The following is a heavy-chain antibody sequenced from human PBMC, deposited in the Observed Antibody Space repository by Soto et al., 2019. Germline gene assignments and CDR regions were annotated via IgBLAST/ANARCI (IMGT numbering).Heavy chain of an antibody. Sequence: ASVKVSCKASGYTFTSYGISWVRQAPGQRLEWMGWINAGNGNTKYSQKFQGRVTITRDTSASTAYMELSSLRSEDTAVYYCARPWEQQLVRRVYYYMDVWGKGTTVTVSS. V-gene: IGHV1-3*01. J-gene: IGHJ6*03. CDR2: INAGNGNT. CDR3: ARPWEQQLVRRVYYYMDV. D-gene: IGHD6-13*01. CDR1: GYTFTSYG.